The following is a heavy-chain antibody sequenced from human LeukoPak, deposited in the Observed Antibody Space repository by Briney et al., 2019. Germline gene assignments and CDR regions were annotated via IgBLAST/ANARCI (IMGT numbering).Heavy chain of an antibody. CDR2: ISAYNGNT. V-gene: IGHV1-18*01. Sequence: GASVTVSCKASGYTFTSYGISWVRQAPGQGLEWMGWISAYNGNTNYAQKLQGRVTITADESTSTAYMELSSLRSEDTAVYYCARSEEVSRYSSWNSGWFDPWGQGTLVTVSS. CDR1: GYTFTSYG. J-gene: IGHJ5*02. D-gene: IGHD6-13*01. CDR3: ARSEEVSRYSSWNSGWFDP.